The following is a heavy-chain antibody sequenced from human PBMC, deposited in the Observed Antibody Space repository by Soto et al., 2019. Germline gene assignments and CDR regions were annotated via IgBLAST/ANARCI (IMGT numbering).Heavy chain of an antibody. CDR2: INHSGST. D-gene: IGHD2-2*02. J-gene: IGHJ5*02. Sequence: QVQLQQWGAGLLKPSETLSLTCAVYGGSFSGYYWSWIRQPPGKGLEWIGEINHSGSTNYNPSLKSGVTISVDTSKNQFSLKLSSVTAADTAVYYCARGVRVVPAAILGVWFDPWGQGTLVTVSS. CDR1: GGSFSGYY. V-gene: IGHV4-34*01. CDR3: ARGVRVVPAAILGVWFDP.